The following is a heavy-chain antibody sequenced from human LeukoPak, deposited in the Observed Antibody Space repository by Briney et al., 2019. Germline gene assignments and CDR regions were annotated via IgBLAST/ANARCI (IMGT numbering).Heavy chain of an antibody. CDR3: ARVPVLIYWFDP. CDR1: GGSISSGGYY. Sequence: SETLTLTCTVSGGSISSGGYYWSWIRQHPGKGLEWIGYIYYSGSTYYNPSLKSRVTISVDTSKNQFSLKLSSVTVADTAVYYCARVPVLIYWFDPWGQGTLVTVSS. D-gene: IGHD3-10*01. V-gene: IGHV4-31*03. J-gene: IGHJ5*02. CDR2: IYYSGST.